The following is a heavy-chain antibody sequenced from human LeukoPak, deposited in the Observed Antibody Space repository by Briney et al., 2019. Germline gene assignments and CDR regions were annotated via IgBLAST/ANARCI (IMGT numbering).Heavy chain of an antibody. J-gene: IGHJ4*02. V-gene: IGHV3-53*01. Sequence: GGSLRLSCAASGFTVSSNYMSWVRQAPGKGLEWVSVIYSGGSTYYADSVKGRFTISRDNSKNTLYLQMNSLRAEDTAVYYCARAYGSGSYYPHYFDYWGQGTLVTVSS. CDR3: ARAYGSGSYYPHYFDY. D-gene: IGHD3-10*01. CDR2: IYSGGST. CDR1: GFTVSSNY.